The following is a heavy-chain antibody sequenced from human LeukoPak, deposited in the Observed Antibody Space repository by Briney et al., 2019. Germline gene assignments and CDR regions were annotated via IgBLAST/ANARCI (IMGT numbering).Heavy chain of an antibody. CDR2: INPSGGST. D-gene: IGHD5-18*01. J-gene: IGHJ4*02. CDR3: ARGGTAMVTPGDY. V-gene: IGHV1-46*01. CDR1: GYTFTSYD. Sequence: ASVKVSCKASGYTFTSYDINWVRQATGQGLEWMGIINPSGGSTSYAQKFQGRVTMTRDMSTSTVYMELSSLRSEDTAVYYCARGGTAMVTPGDYWGQGTLVTVSS.